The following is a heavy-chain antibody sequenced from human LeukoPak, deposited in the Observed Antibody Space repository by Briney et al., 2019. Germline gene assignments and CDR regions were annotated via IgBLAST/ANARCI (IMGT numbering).Heavy chain of an antibody. CDR2: IYTSGST. D-gene: IGHD4-17*01. J-gene: IGHJ5*02. CDR1: GGSFSGYY. V-gene: IGHV4-59*10. CDR3: ARVGDYGDRFDP. Sequence: PSETLSLTCAVYGGSFSGYYWSWIRQPAGKGLEWIGRIYTSGSTNYNPSLKSRVTMSVDTSKNQFSLKLSSVTAADTAVYYCARVGDYGDRFDPWGQGTLVTVSS.